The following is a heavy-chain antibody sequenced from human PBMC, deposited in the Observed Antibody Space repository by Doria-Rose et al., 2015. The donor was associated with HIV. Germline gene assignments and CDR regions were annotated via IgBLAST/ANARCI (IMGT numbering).Heavy chain of an antibody. J-gene: IGHJ4*02. Sequence: QVTLKESGPVLVKPTETLTLTCTVSGGSLSSPGMGVSWIRQPPGKALEWLANIFSDDERSYKTSLKSRLTISRGTSKSQVVLTMTDMDPVDTATYYCARIESSRWYHKYYFDFWGQGTLVIVSA. CDR1: GGSLSSPGMG. CDR3: ARIESSRWYHKYYFDF. CDR2: IFSDDER. D-gene: IGHD6-13*01. V-gene: IGHV2-26*01.